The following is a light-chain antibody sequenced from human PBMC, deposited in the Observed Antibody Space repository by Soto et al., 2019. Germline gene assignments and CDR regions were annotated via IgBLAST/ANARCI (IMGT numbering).Light chain of an antibody. CDR2: KAS. V-gene: IGKV1-5*03. CDR3: QQYNSPMYT. Sequence: DIQMTQSPSTLSASVGDRVTITCRASQSISSGLAWYQQKPGKAPKLLIYKASSLESGVPSRFSGSGSGTEFTRTISSLQPDDFATYYCQQYNSPMYTCGQGAKLQIK. CDR1: QSISSG. J-gene: IGKJ2*01.